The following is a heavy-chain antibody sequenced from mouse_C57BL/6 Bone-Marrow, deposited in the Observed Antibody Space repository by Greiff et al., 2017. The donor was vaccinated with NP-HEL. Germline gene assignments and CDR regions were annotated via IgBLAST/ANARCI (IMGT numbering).Heavy chain of an antibody. D-gene: IGHD3-2*02. Sequence: VQLQQPGAELVRPGSSVKLSCKASGYTFTSYWMHWVKQRPIQGLEWIGNIDPSDSETHYNQKFKDKATLTVDKSSSTAYMQLSSLTSEDSAVYYCARNGQLRAMDYWGQGTSVTVSS. J-gene: IGHJ4*01. CDR1: GYTFTSYW. CDR3: ARNGQLRAMDY. CDR2: IDPSDSET. V-gene: IGHV1-52*01.